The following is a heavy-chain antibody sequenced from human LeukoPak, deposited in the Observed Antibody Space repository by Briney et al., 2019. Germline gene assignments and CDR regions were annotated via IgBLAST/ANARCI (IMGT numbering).Heavy chain of an antibody. CDR2: INHSGST. J-gene: IGHJ6*02. CDR3: ARGRIAAAGTGPYYYYGMDV. Sequence: PSETLSLTCAVYGGSFSGYYWGWIRQPPGKGLEWIGEINHSGSTNYNPSLKSRVTISVDTSKNQFSLKLSSVTAADTAVYYCARGRIAAAGTGPYYYYGMDVWGQGTTVTVSS. D-gene: IGHD6-13*01. V-gene: IGHV4-34*01. CDR1: GGSFSGYY.